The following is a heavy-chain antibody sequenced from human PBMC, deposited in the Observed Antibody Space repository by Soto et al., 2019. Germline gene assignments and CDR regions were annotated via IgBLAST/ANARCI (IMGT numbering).Heavy chain of an antibody. D-gene: IGHD3-10*01. CDR1: GFTFSSYA. CDR3: AKDSDPELLWFGEPDY. J-gene: IGHJ4*02. Sequence: GGSLRLSCAASGFTFSSYAMSWVRQAPGKGLEWVSAISGSGGSTYYADSVKGRFTISRDNSKNTLYLQMNSLRAEDTAVYYCAKDSDPELLWFGEPDYWGQGTLVTVS. V-gene: IGHV3-23*01. CDR2: ISGSGGST.